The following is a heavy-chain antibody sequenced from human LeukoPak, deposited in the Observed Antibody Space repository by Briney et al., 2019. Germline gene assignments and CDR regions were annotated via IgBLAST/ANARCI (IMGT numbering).Heavy chain of an antibody. CDR2: ISVGAEYI. V-gene: IGHV3-23*01. CDR1: GFTFSTYV. J-gene: IGHJ4*02. Sequence: GGSLRLSCAASGFTFSTYVMNWFRQAPGKGLEWVSTISVGAEYIFYADSMRGRFTISRDDSNNALYLQMHSLRAEDTALYYCASGPPFLKYFEYWGQGTLVTVSS. CDR3: ASGPPFLKYFEY. D-gene: IGHD3-3*01.